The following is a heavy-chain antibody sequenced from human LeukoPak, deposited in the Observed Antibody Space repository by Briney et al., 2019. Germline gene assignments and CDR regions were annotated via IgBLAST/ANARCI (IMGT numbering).Heavy chain of an antibody. J-gene: IGHJ4*02. CDR2: SYSGGST. D-gene: IGHD2-15*01. CDR1: GFTVSSNY. V-gene: IGHV3-53*01. CDR3: AKEVEVSPGPDY. Sequence: GGSLRLSCAASGFTVSSNYTSWVGQAPVKGMEWVSVSYSGGSTYYAESVRGRFTISRDISKNTLYLQMNSLRADDTAVYYCAKEVEVSPGPDYWGQGTLVTVSS.